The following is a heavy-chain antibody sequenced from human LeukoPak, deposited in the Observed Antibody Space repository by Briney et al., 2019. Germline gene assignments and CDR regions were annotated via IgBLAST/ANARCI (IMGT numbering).Heavy chain of an antibody. J-gene: IGHJ5*02. D-gene: IGHD2-15*01. CDR3: ARGVAAGGRRLDP. V-gene: IGHV1-2*02. Sequence: GASVKVSWKTSGYSFTGYWIHWVRQAPGQGFEWLGWINPNSGGTNYAQKFQDSVSMTRDTSINTVYMELSSLRLDDTAVYYCARGVAAGGRRLDPWGQGTLITVSS. CDR1: GYSFTGYW. CDR2: INPNSGGT.